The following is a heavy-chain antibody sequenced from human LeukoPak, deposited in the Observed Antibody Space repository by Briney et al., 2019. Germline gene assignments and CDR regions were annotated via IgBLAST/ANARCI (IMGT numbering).Heavy chain of an antibody. CDR1: RFTVSSNY. J-gene: IGHJ3*02. Sequence: PGGSLRLSCAASRFTVSSNYMSWVRQAPGKGLELVSVIYSGGSTYYADSVKGRFTISRDNSKNTLYLQMHSLRAEDTAVYYCASRYSSSWYDAFDIWGQGTMVTVSS. D-gene: IGHD6-13*01. CDR3: ASRYSSSWYDAFDI. V-gene: IGHV3-53*01. CDR2: IYSGGST.